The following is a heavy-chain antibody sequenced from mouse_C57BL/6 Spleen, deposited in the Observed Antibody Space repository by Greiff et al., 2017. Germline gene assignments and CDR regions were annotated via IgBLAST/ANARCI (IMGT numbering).Heavy chain of an antibody. D-gene: IGHD3-1*01. J-gene: IGHJ1*03. V-gene: IGHV5-17*01. CDR3: SREKVGRYFDV. CDR2: ISSGNSTI. Sequence: EVQLVESGGGLVKPGGSLKLSCAASGFTFSDYGMHWVRQAPEQGLEWVAYISSGNSTIYYADTVKGRFTISRDNAKNTLFLQMTSLGSEDTAMYYCSREKVGRYFDVWGTGTTVTVSS. CDR1: GFTFSDYG.